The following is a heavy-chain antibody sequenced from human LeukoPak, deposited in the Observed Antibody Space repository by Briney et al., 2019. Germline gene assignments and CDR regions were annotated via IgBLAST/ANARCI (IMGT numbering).Heavy chain of an antibody. D-gene: IGHD2-2*01. V-gene: IGHV3-15*01. J-gene: IGHJ6*02. CDR2: IKSKTDGGTT. CDR1: GFTFSNAW. CDR3: ARFGVVPKYYYYYGMDV. Sequence: GGSLRLSCAASGFTFSNAWMSWVRQAPGKGLEWVGRIKSKTDGGTTDYAAPVKGRFTISRDNAKNSLYLQMNSLRAEDTAVYYCARFGVVPKYYYYYGMDVWGQGTTVTVSS.